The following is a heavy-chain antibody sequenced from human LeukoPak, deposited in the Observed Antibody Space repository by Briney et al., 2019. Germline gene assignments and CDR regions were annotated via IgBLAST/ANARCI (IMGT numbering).Heavy chain of an antibody. CDR3: ATSGGYSYGYSDY. D-gene: IGHD5-18*01. V-gene: IGHV3-30*04. CDR1: GFTFSSYA. J-gene: IGHJ4*02. CDR2: ISYDGSNK. Sequence: GGSLRLSCAASGFTFSSYAMHWVRQAPGKGLEWVAVISYDGSNKYYADSVKGRFTISRDNSKNTLYLQMNSLRAEDTAVYYCATSGGYSYGYSDYWGQGTLVTVSS.